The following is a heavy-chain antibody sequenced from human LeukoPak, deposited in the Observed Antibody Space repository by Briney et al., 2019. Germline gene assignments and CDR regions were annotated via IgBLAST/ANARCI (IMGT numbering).Heavy chain of an antibody. J-gene: IGHJ6*02. CDR3: ARWGDYGPPRAYGMDV. CDR2: INPNSGGT. Sequence: ASVKVSCKASGYTFTGYYMHWVRPAPGQGREWMGWINPNSGGTNYAQKFQGRVTMTRDTSISTAYMELSRLRSDDTAVYYCARWGDYGPPRAYGMDVWGQGTTVTVSS. V-gene: IGHV1-2*02. D-gene: IGHD4/OR15-4a*01. CDR1: GYTFTGYY.